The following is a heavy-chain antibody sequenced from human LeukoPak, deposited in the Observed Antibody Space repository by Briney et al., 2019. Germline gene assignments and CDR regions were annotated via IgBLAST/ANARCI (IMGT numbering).Heavy chain of an antibody. V-gene: IGHV3-23*01. D-gene: IGHD3-9*01. J-gene: IGHJ4*02. CDR1: GFPFTSHG. Sequence: QTGGSLRLSCAASGFPFTSHGMSWVRQVPGKGLEWVSGIGASGGSTYYADSVKGRFTISRDNSKNTLYLQMNSLRTEDTAVYYCAKAEGYDILTGLDYWGQGTLVTVSS. CDR2: IGASGGST. CDR3: AKAEGYDILTGLDY.